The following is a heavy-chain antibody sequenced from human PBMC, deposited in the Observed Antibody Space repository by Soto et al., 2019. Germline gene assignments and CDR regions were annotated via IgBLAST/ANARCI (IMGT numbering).Heavy chain of an antibody. Sequence: WVSQMPGKGLEWMGIIYPGDSDTRYSPSFQGQVTISADKSISTAYLQWSSLKASDTATYYCARELPYYMDVWGKGTTVTVSS. J-gene: IGHJ6*03. CDR2: IYPGDSDT. CDR3: ARELPYYMDV. V-gene: IGHV5-51*01. D-gene: IGHD2-2*01.